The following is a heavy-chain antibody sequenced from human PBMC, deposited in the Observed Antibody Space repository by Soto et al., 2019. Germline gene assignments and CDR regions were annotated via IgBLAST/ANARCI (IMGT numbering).Heavy chain of an antibody. CDR2: LNPDTGNT. Sequence: QVQLVQSGAELKKPGASVNISCTASGFTFSDNLINWVRQAPGQGLEWMGWLNPDTGNTRYSETFQGRVTISRHSSASITYVELSDLENEDTDLYFSARDRHSVDPRANDAFDVWGQGTMNTVSS. CDR1: GFTFSDNL. CDR3: ARDRHSVDPRANDAFDV. J-gene: IGHJ3*01. D-gene: IGHD5-18*01. V-gene: IGHV1-3*01.